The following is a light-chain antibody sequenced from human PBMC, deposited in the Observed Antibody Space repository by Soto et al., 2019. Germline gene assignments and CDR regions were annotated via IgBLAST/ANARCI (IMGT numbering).Light chain of an antibody. V-gene: IGKV1-39*01. CDR3: QQGYSTFLS. J-gene: IGKJ4*01. CDR1: QSIATY. Sequence: DIQMTQSPSSLSASVGDRVTITCRASQSIATYLNWYQHKPGTAPKLLIYGASTLQSGVPSRFRGSGSGTEFTLTISSLQSEDFASYYCQQGYSTFLSFGGGTKVDIK. CDR2: GAS.